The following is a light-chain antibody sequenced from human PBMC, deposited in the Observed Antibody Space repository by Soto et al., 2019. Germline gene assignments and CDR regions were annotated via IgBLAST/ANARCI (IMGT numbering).Light chain of an antibody. CDR1: QSGNTN. V-gene: IGKV3-15*01. CDR3: QQRDPGWT. J-gene: IGKJ1*01. CDR2: GAS. Sequence: EMVMTQSPATLSVSPGARATLSCRASQSGNTNLLWYQQKPGQAPRLLIYGASIRATGIPASFSGSGSGTQFTHTISSLQSEEFAVCYCQQRDPGWTFGQGTKVEIK.